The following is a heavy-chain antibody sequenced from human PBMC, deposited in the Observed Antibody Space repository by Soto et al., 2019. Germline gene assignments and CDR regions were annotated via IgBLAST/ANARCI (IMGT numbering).Heavy chain of an antibody. CDR1: GGTFTSYT. D-gene: IGHD3-22*01. CDR3: ARDNNYDSSGYYSFGY. J-gene: IGHJ4*02. CDR2: MIPVSGIG. Sequence: SVKVSCKASGGTFTSYTISLVRQAPVQVLELIVRMIPVSGIGDYARKFQGRVTITSDKSTSTTYMEVSSLRSEDTAVYYCARDNNYDSSGYYSFGYWGQG. V-gene: IGHV1-69*04.